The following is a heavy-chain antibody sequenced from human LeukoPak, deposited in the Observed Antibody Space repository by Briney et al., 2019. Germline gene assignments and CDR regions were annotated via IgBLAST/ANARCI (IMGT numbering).Heavy chain of an antibody. D-gene: IGHD5-12*01. V-gene: IGHV3-30*03. Sequence: GGSLRLSCAASGFTFSNYGMHWVRQAPGKGLEWVAVISYDGSNKYYADSVKGRFTISRDNSQNTLYLQMNSLRPEDTAVYYCGRLMGGYDSYFYGMDVWGQGTTVTVSS. CDR3: GRLMGGYDSYFYGMDV. J-gene: IGHJ6*02. CDR1: GFTFSNYG. CDR2: ISYDGSNK.